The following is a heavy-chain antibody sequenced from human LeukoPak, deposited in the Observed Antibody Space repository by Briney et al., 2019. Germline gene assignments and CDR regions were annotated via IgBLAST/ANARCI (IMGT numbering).Heavy chain of an antibody. Sequence: GGSLRLSCVASGFTFSSYAMHWVRQTPGKGLEWVSVIYSGGSTYYADSVKGRFTISRDNSKNTLYLQMNSLRAEDTAVYYCARDLLVDTAIDYWGQGTLVTVSS. J-gene: IGHJ4*02. V-gene: IGHV3-53*01. CDR3: ARDLLVDTAIDY. CDR2: IYSGGST. CDR1: GFTFSSYA. D-gene: IGHD5-18*01.